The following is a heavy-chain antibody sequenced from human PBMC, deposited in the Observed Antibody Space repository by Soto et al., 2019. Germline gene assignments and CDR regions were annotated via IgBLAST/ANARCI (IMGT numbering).Heavy chain of an antibody. CDR3: ARRLLWFGQLSWFDP. D-gene: IGHD3-10*01. V-gene: IGHV4-59*08. J-gene: IGHJ5*02. CDR2: IYYSGST. Sequence: SETLSLTCTVSGGSISSYYWSWIRQPPGKGLEWIGYIYYSGSTNYNPSLKSRVTISVDTSKNQFSLKLSSVTAADTAVYYCARRLLWFGQLSWFDPWGQGTLVTVSS. CDR1: GGSISSYY.